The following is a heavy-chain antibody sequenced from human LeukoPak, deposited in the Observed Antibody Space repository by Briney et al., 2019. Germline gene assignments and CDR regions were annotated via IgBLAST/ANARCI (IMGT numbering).Heavy chain of an antibody. CDR1: GGSFSGYY. Sequence: SETLSLTCAVYGGSFSGYYWSWIRQPPGKGLEWIGEINHSGSTNYNPSLKSRVTISVDTSKNQFSLKLSSVTAADTAVYYCASDRIEVDAFDIWGQGTMVTASS. D-gene: IGHD2-15*01. J-gene: IGHJ3*02. V-gene: IGHV4-34*01. CDR3: ASDRIEVDAFDI. CDR2: INHSGST.